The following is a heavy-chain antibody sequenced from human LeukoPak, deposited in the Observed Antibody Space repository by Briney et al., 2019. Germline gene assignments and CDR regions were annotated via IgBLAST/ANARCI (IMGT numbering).Heavy chain of an antibody. CDR3: FGSYYSDY. D-gene: IGHD3-10*01. CDR2: VYTSGST. CDR1: GGSISSGSYY. Sequence: SETLSLTCTVSGGSISSGSYYWSWIRQPAGKGLEWIGRVYTSGSTNYNPSLNSRVTISVDTSKNQFSLKLSSVTAADTAVYYCFGSYYSDYWGQGTLVTVSS. J-gene: IGHJ4*02. V-gene: IGHV4-61*02.